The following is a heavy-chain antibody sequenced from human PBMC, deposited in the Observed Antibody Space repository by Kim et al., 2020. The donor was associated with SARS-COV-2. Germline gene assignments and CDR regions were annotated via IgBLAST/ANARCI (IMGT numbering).Heavy chain of an antibody. J-gene: IGHJ3*02. CDR3: VKVGYRESYLINDAFDI. D-gene: IGHD1-26*01. CDR2: ISSNGGST. Sequence: GGSLRLSCSASGFTFSSYAMHWVRQAPGKGLEYVSAISSNGGSTYYADSVKGRFTISRDNYKNTLYLQMSSLRAEDTAVYYCVKVGYRESYLINDAFDIWGQGTMVTVSS. CDR1: GFTFSSYA. V-gene: IGHV3-64D*06.